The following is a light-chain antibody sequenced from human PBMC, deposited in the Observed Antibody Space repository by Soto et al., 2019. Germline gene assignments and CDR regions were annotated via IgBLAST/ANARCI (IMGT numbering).Light chain of an antibody. CDR2: LGS. J-gene: IGKJ4*01. CDR3: MQSRQIPRT. Sequence: DVVLTQSPLCLPDTPGEQASISCRSSQSLLYSDGYIYLDWYVQKPGQSPQLLIFLGSNRASGVPDRFSGSVSGTDFTLSISRVEADDVGVYYCMQSRQIPRTFGGGTKVEIK. CDR1: QSLLYSDGYIY. V-gene: IGKV2-28*01.